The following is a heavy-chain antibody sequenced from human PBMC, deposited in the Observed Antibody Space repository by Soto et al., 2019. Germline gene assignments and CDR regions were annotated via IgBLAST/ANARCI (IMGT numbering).Heavy chain of an antibody. J-gene: IGHJ4*02. D-gene: IGHD1-1*01. V-gene: IGHV5-10-1*01. CDR2: IDPSNSYI. CDR1: GYSFTSYW. Sequence: GESLKISCKGSGYSFTSYWISWVRQMPGKGLEWIGRIDPSNSYINYSPSFQGHVTISADKSITTAYLQWNSLKASDTAMYYCARHDPDTNWVFDHWGQGTLVTVSS. CDR3: ARHDPDTNWVFDH.